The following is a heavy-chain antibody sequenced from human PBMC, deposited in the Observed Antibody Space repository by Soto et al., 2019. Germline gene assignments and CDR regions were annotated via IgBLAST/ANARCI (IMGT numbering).Heavy chain of an antibody. V-gene: IGHV1-3*05. Sequence: QVQLVQSGAEEKKPGASVKVSCKASGYTFTSYAMHWVRQAPGQRLEWMGWINAGNGNTKYSQEFQGRVTITRDTSASTAYMELNSLRSEDTAVYYCARSSSYYFTDDYWGQGTLVTVSS. CDR1: GYTFTSYA. CDR3: ARSSSYYFTDDY. J-gene: IGHJ4*02. D-gene: IGHD3-22*01. CDR2: INAGNGNT.